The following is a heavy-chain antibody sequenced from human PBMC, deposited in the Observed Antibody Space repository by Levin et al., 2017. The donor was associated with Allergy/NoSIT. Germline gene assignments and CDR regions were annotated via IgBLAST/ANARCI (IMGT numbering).Heavy chain of an antibody. CDR1: GFTLRSHA. V-gene: IGHV3-30*04. J-gene: IGHJ4*02. D-gene: IGHD2-2*01. Sequence: PGGSLRLSCVASGFTLRSHAMHWVRQAAGKGLEWVAVTAEDGRTEYYADSVTGRFTISRDNSKNTLDLQMNSLRAEDTAVYYCARARGYCSGPSCYRTFDYWGQGTLVTVSS. CDR3: ARARGYCSGPSCYRTFDY. CDR2: TAEDGRTE.